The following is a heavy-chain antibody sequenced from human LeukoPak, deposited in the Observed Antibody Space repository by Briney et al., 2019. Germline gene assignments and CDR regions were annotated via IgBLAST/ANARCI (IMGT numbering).Heavy chain of an antibody. V-gene: IGHV6-1*01. CDR3: ARSPGIQLWEYYYYGKDV. Sequence: SQTLSLTCAISGDSVSSNSAAWNWIRQSPSRGLEWLGRTYYRSKWYNDYAVSVKSRITINPDTSKNQFSLQLNSVTPEDTAVYYCARSPGIQLWEYYYYGKDVWGQGTTVTVSS. CDR1: GDSVSSNSAA. CDR2: TYYRSKWYN. J-gene: IGHJ6*02. D-gene: IGHD5-18*01.